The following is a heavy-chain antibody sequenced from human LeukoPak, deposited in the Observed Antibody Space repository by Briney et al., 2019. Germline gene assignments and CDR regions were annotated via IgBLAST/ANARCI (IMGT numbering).Heavy chain of an antibody. V-gene: IGHV3-66*01. Sequence: GGSLRLSCAASGFPVSDNYMSWVRQAPGKGLEWVSIIYSDGTTYYADSVKGRFTISRDNSKNSLYLQMNSLRAEDTAVYYRARDPGYNYGFDYWGQGTLVTVSS. CDR2: IYSDGTT. J-gene: IGHJ4*02. CDR1: GFPVSDNY. D-gene: IGHD5-18*01. CDR3: ARDPGYNYGFDY.